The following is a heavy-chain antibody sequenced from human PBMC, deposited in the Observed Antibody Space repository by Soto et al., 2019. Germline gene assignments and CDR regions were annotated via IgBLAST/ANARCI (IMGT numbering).Heavy chain of an antibody. CDR3: ARGVRETIMRNTAYYFDS. CDR2: IYYSGST. J-gene: IGHJ4*02. CDR1: GGSISSYY. D-gene: IGHD3-9*01. Sequence: SETLSLTCTVSGGSISSYYWSWIRQPPGKGLEWIGYIYYSGSTNYNPSLKSRVTISVDTSKNQFSLKLSSVTAADTAVYYCARGVRETIMRNTAYYFDSWREGTPVTVS. V-gene: IGHV4-59*01.